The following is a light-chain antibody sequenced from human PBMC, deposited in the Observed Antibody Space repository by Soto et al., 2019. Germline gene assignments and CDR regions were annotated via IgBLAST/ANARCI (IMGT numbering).Light chain of an antibody. CDR3: QQYGTSPRT. V-gene: IGKV3-20*01. CDR2: GAS. J-gene: IGKJ2*01. CDR1: QSLSSNH. Sequence: EIVLTQSPGTLSLSPGERATLSCRASQSLSSNHLAWYQQKPGQAPRLLIYGASRRATGIPDRFSGSGSGTDFTLTISRLEPEDFTVYYCQQYGTSPRTFGQGTKLEIK.